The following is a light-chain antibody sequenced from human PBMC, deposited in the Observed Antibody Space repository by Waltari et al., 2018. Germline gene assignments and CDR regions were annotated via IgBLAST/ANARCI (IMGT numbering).Light chain of an antibody. CDR2: EVT. J-gene: IGLJ3*02. CDR1: TRDVGSYNL. CDR3: FSYAGSRNWV. Sequence: QSALTQAASVSGSPGQSITMSCTGTTRDVGSYNLVSWYQQNPGEAPKLMIFEVTKRPSGVSNRFSGSKSGNTASLTISGLQAEDEAHYYCFSYAGSRNWVFGGGTKLTVL. V-gene: IGLV2-23*02.